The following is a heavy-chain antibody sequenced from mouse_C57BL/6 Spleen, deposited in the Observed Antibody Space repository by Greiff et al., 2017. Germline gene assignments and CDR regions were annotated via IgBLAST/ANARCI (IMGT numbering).Heavy chain of an antibody. J-gene: IGHJ4*01. CDR2: IYPGDGDT. Sequence: VMLVESGAELVKPGASVKISCKASGYAFSSYWMNWVKQRPGKGLEWIGQIYPGDGDTNYNGKFKGKATLTADKSSSTAYMQLSSLTSEDSAVYFCARSQYYGSNYAMDYWGQGTSVTVSS. CDR3: ARSQYYGSNYAMDY. V-gene: IGHV1-80*01. D-gene: IGHD1-1*01. CDR1: GYAFSSYW.